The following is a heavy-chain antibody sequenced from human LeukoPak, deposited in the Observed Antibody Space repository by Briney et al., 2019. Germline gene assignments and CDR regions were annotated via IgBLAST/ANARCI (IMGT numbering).Heavy chain of an antibody. Sequence: AGGSLRLSCAASGFTFSNAWMSWVRQAPGKGLEWVGRIKSKTDGGTTDYAAPVKGRFTISRDDSKNTLYLQMNSLKTEVTAVYYCTTDYGYSSSQNDAFDIWGQGTMVTVSS. D-gene: IGHD6-13*01. CDR3: TTDYGYSSSQNDAFDI. V-gene: IGHV3-15*01. J-gene: IGHJ3*02. CDR2: IKSKTDGGTT. CDR1: GFTFSNAW.